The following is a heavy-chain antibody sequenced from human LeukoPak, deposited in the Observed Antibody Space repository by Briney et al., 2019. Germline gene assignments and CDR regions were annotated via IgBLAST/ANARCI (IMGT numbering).Heavy chain of an antibody. Sequence: GASVKVSCKASGYTFTGYYMHWVRQAPGQGFEWIGWINPNSGGTNYAQKFQGRVTMTRDTSISTAYMELSRLRSDDTAVYYCARVDTRDNWFDPWGQGTLVTVSS. D-gene: IGHD5-18*01. V-gene: IGHV1-2*02. CDR2: INPNSGGT. CDR1: GYTFTGYY. CDR3: ARVDTRDNWFDP. J-gene: IGHJ5*02.